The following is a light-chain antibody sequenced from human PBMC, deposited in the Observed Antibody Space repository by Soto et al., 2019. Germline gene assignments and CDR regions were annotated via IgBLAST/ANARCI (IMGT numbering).Light chain of an antibody. CDR1: QYINTR. V-gene: IGKV3-11*01. J-gene: IGKJ1*01. Sequence: DIVVTQSPATLSLSPGERGTLCCRASQYINTRLAWYQHRPGQAPRLLIYQTSIRAAGIPARFSASGSGTDFTLTFSDVQPEDFALYYCHQRQSWPRTFGQGTKVDIK. CDR3: HQRQSWPRT. CDR2: QTS.